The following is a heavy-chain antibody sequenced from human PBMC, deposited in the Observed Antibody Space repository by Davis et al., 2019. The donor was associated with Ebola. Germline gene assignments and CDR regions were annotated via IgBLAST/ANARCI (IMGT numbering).Heavy chain of an antibody. J-gene: IGHJ6*03. V-gene: IGHV3-7*01. CDR1: GFRFSSYW. D-gene: IGHD3-10*01. CDR3: AKDGDYYYGSGSYYKAHYYMDV. CDR2: IKQDGNEK. Sequence: GGSLRLSCAASGFRFSSYWMSWVRQAPGKGLEWVANIKQDGNEKYYVDSVKGRFTISRDNAKNSLYLQMNSLRAEDTAVYYCAKDGDYYYGSGSYYKAHYYMDVWGKGTTVTVSS.